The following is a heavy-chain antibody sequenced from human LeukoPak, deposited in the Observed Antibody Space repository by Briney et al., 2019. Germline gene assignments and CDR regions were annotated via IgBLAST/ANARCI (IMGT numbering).Heavy chain of an antibody. CDR3: AKDGDGDYASAHPGNWFDP. J-gene: IGHJ5*02. D-gene: IGHD4-17*01. Sequence: PGGSLRLSCAPSVFTFSSYAMSWVREAPGKGLEWVSAISGSGGRTYYADSVKGRFTISRDNSKNTLYLQMNSLRAEDTAVYYCAKDGDGDYASAHPGNWFDPWGQGTLVTVSS. V-gene: IGHV3-23*01. CDR1: VFTFSSYA. CDR2: ISGSGGRT.